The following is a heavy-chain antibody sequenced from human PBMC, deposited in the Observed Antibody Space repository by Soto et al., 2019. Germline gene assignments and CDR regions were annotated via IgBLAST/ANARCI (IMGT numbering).Heavy chain of an antibody. CDR2: ICCSGGST. V-gene: IGHV3-23*01. CDR3: AKDPTGFYYDSTGYPFDY. Sequence: GGSLRLSCAASGFTFSSHSMHWVRQAPGKGLEWVAVICCSGGSTYYADSVEGRFTISRDNSKNTLYLQMNSLRAEDTAVYYCAKDPTGFYYDSTGYPFDYWGQGTLVTVSS. D-gene: IGHD3-22*01. J-gene: IGHJ4*02. CDR1: GFTFSSHS.